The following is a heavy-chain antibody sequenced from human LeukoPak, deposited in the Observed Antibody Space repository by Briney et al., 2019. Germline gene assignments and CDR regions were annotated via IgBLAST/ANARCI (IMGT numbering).Heavy chain of an antibody. V-gene: IGHV3-74*01. Sequence: GGSLRLSCAASGFTFSNYWMDWVRQVPGKGPVWVSRVGTDGSSTAYADSVEGRFTISRDNAKNSLYLQMNSLRDEDTAVYYCARGPTGSLGPWGQGTLVTVSS. CDR2: VGTDGSST. D-gene: IGHD7-27*01. J-gene: IGHJ5*02. CDR1: GFTFSNYW. CDR3: ARGPTGSLGP.